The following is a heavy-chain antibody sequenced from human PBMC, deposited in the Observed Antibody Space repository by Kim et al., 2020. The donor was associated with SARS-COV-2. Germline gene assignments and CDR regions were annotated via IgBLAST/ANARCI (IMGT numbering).Heavy chain of an antibody. CDR2: VIPIFGTA. Sequence: SVKVSCKASGGTFSSYAISWVRQAPGQGLEWMGGVIPIFGTANYAQKFQGSVTITADESTSTAYMELSSLRSEDTAVYYCASMMDSSGYLVFGYWGQGTLVTVSS. J-gene: IGHJ4*02. D-gene: IGHD3-22*01. CDR3: ASMMDSSGYLVFGY. CDR1: GGTFSSYA. V-gene: IGHV1-69*13.